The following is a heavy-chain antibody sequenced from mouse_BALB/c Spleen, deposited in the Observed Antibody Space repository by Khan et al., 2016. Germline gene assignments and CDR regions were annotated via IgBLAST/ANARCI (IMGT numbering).Heavy chain of an antibody. CDR3: LRWTRRGLDY. CDR1: GYSITSDYA. V-gene: IGHV3-2*02. CDR2: ISYSGST. D-gene: IGHD2-12*01. Sequence: EVQLQESGPGLVKPSQSLSLTCTVTGYSITSDYAWNWIRQFPGNKLEWMGYISYSGSTNYNPSLKSRISITRDTSKNQFFLQLNSVTPEDIATYYCLRWTRRGLDYWGQGTTLIVSS. J-gene: IGHJ2*01.